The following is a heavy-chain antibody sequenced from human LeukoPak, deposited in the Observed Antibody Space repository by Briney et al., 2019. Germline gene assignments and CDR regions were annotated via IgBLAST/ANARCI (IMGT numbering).Heavy chain of an antibody. J-gene: IGHJ3*02. CDR1: GASISRGSNY. CDR3: ARSDGYGLVGI. V-gene: IGHV4-39*07. Sequence: PSETLTLTCSVSGASISRGSNYWGWIPQPPGKTLEWIGSIYSSGSTYYNPSLKSRVIIIIDTPKNHFSLTLSSVTAADTAVYYCARSDGYGLVGIWGQGTMVTVSS. CDR2: IYSSGST. D-gene: IGHD3-10*01.